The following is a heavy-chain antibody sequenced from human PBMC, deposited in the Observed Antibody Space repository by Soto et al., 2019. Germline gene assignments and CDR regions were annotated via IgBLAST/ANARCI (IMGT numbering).Heavy chain of an antibody. V-gene: IGHV1-69*05. Sequence: QVQLVQSGAEVKKPGSSVKVSCKTSGDIFSGYFISWVRQAPGQGLEWMGGIIPIFGTTNYAQRFHGRVTXTXEXXTSTVYMELYSLKSEDTAVYYCARDLGSGYDPGDYWGQGTLVTVSS. CDR1: GDIFSGYF. D-gene: IGHD5-12*01. J-gene: IGHJ4*02. CDR3: ARDLGSGYDPGDY. CDR2: IIPIFGTT.